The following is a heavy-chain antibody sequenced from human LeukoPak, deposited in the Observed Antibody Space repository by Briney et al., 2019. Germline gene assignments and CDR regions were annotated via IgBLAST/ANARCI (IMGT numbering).Heavy chain of an antibody. CDR1: GGSFSGYY. J-gene: IGHJ4*02. Sequence: ETLXXXCAVYGGSFSGYYWSWVRQPPGKGLEWVGEINHSGSTNYNPSLKRRVTISVDTSKNKFSLKLRSVTAADTAVYYCGXXXXVXXYXALXHYXFDYWGQGXLVTVSS. CDR3: GXXXXVXXYXALXHYXFDY. CDR2: INHSGST. V-gene: IGHV4-34*01. D-gene: IGHD2-15*01.